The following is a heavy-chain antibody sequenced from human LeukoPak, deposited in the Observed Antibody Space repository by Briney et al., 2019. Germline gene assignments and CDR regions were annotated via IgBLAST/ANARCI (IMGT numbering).Heavy chain of an antibody. J-gene: IGHJ4*02. Sequence: GESLQISCKGSGYSFTSYWIGWVRQLPGKGLEWMGIIYPGDSDTRYSPSFQGQVTISADKSISTAYLQWSSLKASDTAMYYCARSDGSGSFPPYFDYWGQGTLVTVSS. CDR2: IYPGDSDT. V-gene: IGHV5-51*01. CDR3: ARSDGSGSFPPYFDY. D-gene: IGHD3-10*01. CDR1: GYSFTSYW.